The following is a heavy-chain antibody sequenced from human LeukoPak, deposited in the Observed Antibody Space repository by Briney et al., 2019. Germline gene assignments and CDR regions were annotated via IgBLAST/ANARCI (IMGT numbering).Heavy chain of an antibody. V-gene: IGHV1-2*02. CDR1: GYTFTGYH. Sequence: ASVKVSCKASGYTFTGYHIHWARQAPGQGLEWMGWINPNSGDTKYAQRFQGRVTMTRDTSISTAYMELSRLRSDDAAVYYCARDENNDYVWGSYRPSAWGQGTLVTVSS. CDR3: ARDENNDYVWGSYRPSA. J-gene: IGHJ5*02. CDR2: INPNSGDT. D-gene: IGHD3-16*02.